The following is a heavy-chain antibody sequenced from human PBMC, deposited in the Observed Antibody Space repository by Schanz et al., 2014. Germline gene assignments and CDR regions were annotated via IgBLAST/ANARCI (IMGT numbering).Heavy chain of an antibody. D-gene: IGHD6-13*01. CDR3: ARDYGSWAIDY. V-gene: IGHV3-48*01. Sequence: EVQLVESGGGLVQPGGSLRLSCAASGFTFSSHSMHWVRQAPGKGPEWISYTGPYGKTIYYADSVKGRFTLYRDNAKDSLFLQMDSLRADDTAVYYCARDYGSWAIDYWGQGTLVTVSS. CDR1: GFTFSSHS. J-gene: IGHJ4*02. CDR2: TGPYGKTI.